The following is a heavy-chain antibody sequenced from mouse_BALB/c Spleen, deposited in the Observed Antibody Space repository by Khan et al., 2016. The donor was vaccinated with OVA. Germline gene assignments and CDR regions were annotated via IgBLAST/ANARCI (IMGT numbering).Heavy chain of an antibody. J-gene: IGHJ3*01. CDR2: INTNTGEP. Sequence: QIQLVQSGPELKKPGETVKISCKASGYTFTNYGMNWVKQAPGKGLKWMGWINTNTGEPTYAEEFKGRFAFSLETSASTAYLQLNNLKNEDTATYCGARGKYYGRKSWLADWGQGTLVTVSA. V-gene: IGHV9-3*02. D-gene: IGHD1-1*01. CDR1: GYTFTNYG. CDR3: ARGKYYGRKSWLAD.